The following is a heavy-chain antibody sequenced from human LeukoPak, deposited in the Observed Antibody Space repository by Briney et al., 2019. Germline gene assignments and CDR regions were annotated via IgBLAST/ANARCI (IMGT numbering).Heavy chain of an antibody. Sequence: SETLSLTCTVSGGSISSGGYYWSWIRQHSGKGLEWIGHIYYSGSTYYNPSLKSRGIISVETSKNQFSLKLSSVTAADTAVYYCARENYYGMEVWGQGTTVIVSS. CDR1: GGSISSGGYY. CDR2: IYYSGST. J-gene: IGHJ6*02. V-gene: IGHV4-31*03. CDR3: ARENYYGMEV.